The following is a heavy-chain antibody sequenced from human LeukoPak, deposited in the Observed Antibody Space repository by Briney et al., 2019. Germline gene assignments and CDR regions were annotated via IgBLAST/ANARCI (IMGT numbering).Heavy chain of an antibody. CDR1: GGSISSSSYY. Sequence: PSETLSLTCTVSGGSISSSSYYWGWIRQPPGKGLEWIGSIYYSGSTYYNPSLKSRVTISVDTSKNQFSLKLSSVTAADTAVYYCARTISGSYHYYYYYMDVWGKGTTVTISS. V-gene: IGHV4-39*07. CDR3: ARTISGSYHYYYYYMDV. D-gene: IGHD1-26*01. J-gene: IGHJ6*03. CDR2: IYYSGST.